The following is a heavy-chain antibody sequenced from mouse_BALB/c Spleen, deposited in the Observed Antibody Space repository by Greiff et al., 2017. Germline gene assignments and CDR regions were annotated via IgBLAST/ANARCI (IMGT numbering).Heavy chain of an antibody. V-gene: IGHV3-6*02. D-gene: IGHD2-14*01. Sequence: DVKLVESGPGLVKPSQSLSLTCSVTGYSITSGYYWNWIRQFPGNKLEWMGYISYDGSNNYNPSLKNRISITRDTSKNQFFLKLNSVTTEDTATYYCARDYRYDEGYAMDYWGQGTSVTVSS. CDR3: ARDYRYDEGYAMDY. J-gene: IGHJ4*01. CDR2: ISYDGSN. CDR1: GYSITSGYY.